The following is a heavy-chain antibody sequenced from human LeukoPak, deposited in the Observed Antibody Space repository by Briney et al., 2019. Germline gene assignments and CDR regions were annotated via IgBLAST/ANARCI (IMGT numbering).Heavy chain of an antibody. Sequence: PSETLSLTCAVYGGSFSGYYWSWIRQPPGKGLEWIGEINHSGSTNYNPSLKSRVTISVDTSKNQFSLKLSSVTAADTAVYYRALSLVRGYYDFWSGYPNWFDPWGQGTLVTVSS. CDR2: INHSGST. CDR1: GGSFSGYY. CDR3: ALSLVRGYYDFWSGYPNWFDP. D-gene: IGHD3-3*01. J-gene: IGHJ5*02. V-gene: IGHV4-34*01.